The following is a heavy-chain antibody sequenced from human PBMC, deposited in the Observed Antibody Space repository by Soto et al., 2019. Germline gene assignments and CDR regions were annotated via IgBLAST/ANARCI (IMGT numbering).Heavy chain of an antibody. J-gene: IGHJ6*02. Sequence: GESLKISCKGSGYSFTNYWISWERPMPGKGLEWMGRIDPSDSYTNYSPSFQGHVTISADKSISTAYLQWSSLKAWDTAMYFCARRIRSPSGLSHGMDVWGQGTTVTVSS. V-gene: IGHV5-10-1*01. CDR3: ARRIRSPSGLSHGMDV. CDR2: IDPSDSYT. CDR1: GYSFTNYW. D-gene: IGHD4-17*01.